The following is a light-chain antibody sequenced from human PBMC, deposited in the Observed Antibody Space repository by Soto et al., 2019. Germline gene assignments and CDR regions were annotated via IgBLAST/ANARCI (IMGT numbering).Light chain of an antibody. V-gene: IGKV3-20*01. CDR3: QQYGTSPWT. CDR2: IAS. J-gene: IGKJ1*01. Sequence: EIVLTQSPGTLSLFPGERATLSCRATQSVSSDYLACYQQKPGQAPRLLIYIASRRATGIPDRFSGSGSGTDFTLTISSLEPEDFAVYYCQQYGTSPWTFGQGTKAEIQ. CDR1: QSVSSDY.